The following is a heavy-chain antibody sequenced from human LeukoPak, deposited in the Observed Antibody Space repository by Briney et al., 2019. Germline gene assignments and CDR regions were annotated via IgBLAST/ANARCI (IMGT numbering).Heavy chain of an antibody. V-gene: IGHV4-59*01. CDR2: IYSSGST. J-gene: IGHJ6*03. CDR1: GGSIRGYY. Sequence: SETLSLTCTVSGGSIRGYYWSWIRQPPGQGLDWIGYIYSSGSTNYNPSLKSRVTMSVDTSKNQFSLKVSSVTAADTAVYYCARVFDSGSQAYFYYMDVWGKGTTVTISS. CDR3: ARVFDSGSQAYFYYMDV. D-gene: IGHD3-10*01.